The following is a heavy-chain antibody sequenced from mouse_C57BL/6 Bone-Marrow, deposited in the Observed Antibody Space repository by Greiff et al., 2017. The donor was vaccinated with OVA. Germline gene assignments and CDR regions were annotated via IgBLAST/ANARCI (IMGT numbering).Heavy chain of an antibody. CDR2: IRNKANNHAT. CDR3: THPGTGWYFDV. J-gene: IGHJ1*03. Sequence: EVQRVESGGGLVQPGGSMKLSCAASGFTFSDAWMDWVRQSPEKGLEWVAEIRNKANNHATYYAESVKGRFTISRDDSKSSVYLQMNSLRAEDTGIYYCTHPGTGWYFDVWGTGTTVTVSS. D-gene: IGHD4-1*01. V-gene: IGHV6-6*01. CDR1: GFTFSDAW.